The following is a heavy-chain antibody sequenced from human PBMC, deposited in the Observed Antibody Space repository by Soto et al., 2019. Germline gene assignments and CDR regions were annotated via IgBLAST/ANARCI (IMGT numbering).Heavy chain of an antibody. V-gene: IGHV3-23*01. Sequence: GSLRLSCAASGFSFTNYALTWVRQAPGKGLEWVSGISGSGAGTYYADSVKGRFTISSDNSKNTQYLQMSSLRAEDTAVYYCAKVRDYGGNFLARTFDYWGQGALVTVSS. D-gene: IGHD4-17*01. CDR2: ISGSGAGT. CDR1: GFSFTNYA. J-gene: IGHJ4*02. CDR3: AKVRDYGGNFLARTFDY.